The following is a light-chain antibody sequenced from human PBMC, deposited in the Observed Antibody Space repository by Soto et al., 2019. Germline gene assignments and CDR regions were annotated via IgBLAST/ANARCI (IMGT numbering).Light chain of an antibody. Sequence: QSVLTQPASVSGSPGQSITISCTGTSSDVGGYNYVSWYQQHPGKAPKLLIYDVSNRPSGVSNRFSGSKSGNTASLTISGLQAEDEADYYRSSYTSSSTRLYVFGTGTKVTVL. V-gene: IGLV2-14*01. CDR3: SSYTSSSTRLYV. CDR2: DVS. CDR1: SSDVGGYNY. J-gene: IGLJ1*01.